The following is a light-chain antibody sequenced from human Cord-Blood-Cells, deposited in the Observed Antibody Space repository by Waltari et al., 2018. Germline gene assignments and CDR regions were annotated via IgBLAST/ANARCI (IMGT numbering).Light chain of an antibody. CDR1: NIGSKS. V-gene: IGLV3-21*04. CDR3: QVWDSSSDHYV. Sequence: SYVLTQPPSVSVAPGKTARLTCGGTNIGSKSVHWYLQKPGQAPVLVIYYDSDRPSGIPERFSGSNSGNTATLTISRVEAGDEADYYCQVWDSSSDHYVFGTGTKVTVL. CDR2: YDS. J-gene: IGLJ1*01.